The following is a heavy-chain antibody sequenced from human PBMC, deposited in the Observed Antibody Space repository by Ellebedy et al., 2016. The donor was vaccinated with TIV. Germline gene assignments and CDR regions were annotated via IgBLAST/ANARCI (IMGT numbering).Heavy chain of an antibody. CDR2: IGGSGESR. Sequence: GGSLRLSXAASGFTFSNYAMSWVRQAPGKGLEWVAGIGGSGESRYYATDSLRGRFSITRDNSKNTLFLLMSSLRGEDTAVYYCATGLWFGANGDYWGQGTLVTVSS. D-gene: IGHD3-10*01. V-gene: IGHV3-23*01. CDR1: GFTFSNYA. CDR3: ATGLWFGANGDY. J-gene: IGHJ4*02.